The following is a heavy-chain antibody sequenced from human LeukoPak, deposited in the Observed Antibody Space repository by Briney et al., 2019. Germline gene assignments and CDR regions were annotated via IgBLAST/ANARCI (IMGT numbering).Heavy chain of an antibody. J-gene: IGHJ4*02. Sequence: NSSETLSLTCAVYGGFFSGYYWSWIRQPPGKGLEWIGEINHSGSTNYNPSLKSRVTISVDTSKNQFSLKLSSVTAADTAVYYCAGPYYFDYRGQGTLVSVSS. V-gene: IGHV4-34*01. CDR2: INHSGST. CDR1: GGFFSGYY. CDR3: AGPYYFDY.